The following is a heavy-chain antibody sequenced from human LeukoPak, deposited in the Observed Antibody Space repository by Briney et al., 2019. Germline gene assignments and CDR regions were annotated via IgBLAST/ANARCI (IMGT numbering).Heavy chain of an antibody. V-gene: IGHV1-8*03. CDR1: GYSFTTYD. J-gene: IGHJ5*02. Sequence: ASVKVSCKASGYSFTTYDINWVRQATGQGLEWMGWMNPNSGNTGYAQKFQGRVTITRNTSISTAYMELSSLRSEGTAVYYCTRGSGIVVAGWDWFDPWGQGTLVTVSS. CDR2: MNPNSGNT. D-gene: IGHD6-19*01. CDR3: TRGSGIVVAGWDWFDP.